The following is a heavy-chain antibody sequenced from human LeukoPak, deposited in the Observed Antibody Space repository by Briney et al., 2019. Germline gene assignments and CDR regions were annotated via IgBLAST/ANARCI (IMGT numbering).Heavy chain of an antibody. V-gene: IGHV3-74*01. CDR1: GFTFSSYW. J-gene: IGHJ4*02. D-gene: IGHD3-10*01. CDR3: ARMLVYNSGGEAFDC. CDR2: INTYGSST. Sequence: GGSLRLSCAASGFTFSSYWMHWVRQAPGKGLVWVSRINTYGSSTRYADTVKGRFTISRNNAKNSLYLQMNSLRAEDTAAYYCARMLVYNSGGEAFDCWGQGTLVTVSS.